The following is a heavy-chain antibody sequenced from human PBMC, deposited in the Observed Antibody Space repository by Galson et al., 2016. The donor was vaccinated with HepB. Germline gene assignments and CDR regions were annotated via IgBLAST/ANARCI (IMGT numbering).Heavy chain of an antibody. CDR2: IKEDGNER. CDR1: GFSLRNYW. Sequence: SLRLSCAGSGFSLRNYWMTWVRQAPGKGLEWVATIKEDGNERYYVDSVKGRFTISRGNAENSLSLQLSRLRAEDTAVYYCARDVPSSWDYYGYYGLDVWGLGTTVTVSS. D-gene: IGHD6-13*01. V-gene: IGHV3-7*01. J-gene: IGHJ6*02. CDR3: ARDVPSSWDYYGYYGLDV.